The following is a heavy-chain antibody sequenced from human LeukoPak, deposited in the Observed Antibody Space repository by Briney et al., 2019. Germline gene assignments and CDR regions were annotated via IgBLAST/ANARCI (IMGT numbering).Heavy chain of an antibody. CDR1: GYTFTGYY. Sequence: ASVKVSCKASGYTFTGYYMHWVRQAPGQGLEWMGWINPNSGGTNYAQKFRGRVTMTRDTSISTAYMELSRLRSDDTAVYYCARGQYYYGSGSYAKLDYWGQGTLVTVSS. CDR2: INPNSGGT. D-gene: IGHD3-10*01. CDR3: ARGQYYYGSGSYAKLDY. V-gene: IGHV1-2*02. J-gene: IGHJ4*02.